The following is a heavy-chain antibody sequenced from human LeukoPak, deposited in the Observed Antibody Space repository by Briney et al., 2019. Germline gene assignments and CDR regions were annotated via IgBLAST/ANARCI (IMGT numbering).Heavy chain of an antibody. CDR1: GGSISGYY. Sequence: SETLSLICSVSGGSISGYYWIWIRQPPGKGLEWIGYIYYSGSTNYNPSLRSRVTISVDTSRNQFSLKLSSVNAADTALYYCARVSNDYSGNGAFDIWGQGTMVTVSS. CDR3: ARVSNDYSGNGAFDI. D-gene: IGHD4-23*01. J-gene: IGHJ3*02. V-gene: IGHV4-59*01. CDR2: IYYSGST.